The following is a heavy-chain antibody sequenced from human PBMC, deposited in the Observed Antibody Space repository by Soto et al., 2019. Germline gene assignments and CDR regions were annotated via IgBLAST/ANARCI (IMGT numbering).Heavy chain of an antibody. V-gene: IGHV3-48*01. Sequence: EVQLVESGGGLVQPGGSLRLSCVASGFAFRSYRMNWVRQAPGKGLEWVAYISTSTGPIYYADSVKGRFTIARDNAENSLFLQMNSLRAEDTALYYCVRDRAKHYPDVDYGDYTIDAFDIWGQGTMVTVSS. CDR3: VRDRAKHYPDVDYGDYTIDAFDI. CDR2: ISTSTGPI. CDR1: GFAFRSYR. J-gene: IGHJ3*02. D-gene: IGHD4-17*01.